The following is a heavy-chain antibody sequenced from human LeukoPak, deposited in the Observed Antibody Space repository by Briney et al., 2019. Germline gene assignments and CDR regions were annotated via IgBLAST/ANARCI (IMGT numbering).Heavy chain of an antibody. V-gene: IGHV3-64D*09. J-gene: IGHJ6*02. CDR2: ISSDGGST. D-gene: IGHD2-2*01. Sequence: GGSLRLSCSASGLTFSTDAMHWARQAPGKGLEYVSAISSDGGSTYYADSVKGTFTISRDNSKNTLYLQMSSLRPDDTAVYYCVKWRAAMEPRDYYYGMDVWGQGTTVTVSS. CDR3: VKWRAAMEPRDYYYGMDV. CDR1: GLTFSTDA.